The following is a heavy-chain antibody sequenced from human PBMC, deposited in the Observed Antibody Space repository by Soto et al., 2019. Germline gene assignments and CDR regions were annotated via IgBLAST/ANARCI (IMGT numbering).Heavy chain of an antibody. CDR2: IYYSGST. CDR3: ARDLYYYDSSGYYVSSWFDP. J-gene: IGHJ5*02. CDR1: GGSISSGDYY. V-gene: IGHV4-30-4*01. Sequence: SETLSLTCTVSGGSISSGDYYWSWIRQPPGKGLEWIGYIYYSGSTYYNPSLKSRVTISVDTSKNQFSLKLSSVTAADTAVYYCARDLYYYDSSGYYVSSWFDPWGQGTLVTVS. D-gene: IGHD3-22*01.